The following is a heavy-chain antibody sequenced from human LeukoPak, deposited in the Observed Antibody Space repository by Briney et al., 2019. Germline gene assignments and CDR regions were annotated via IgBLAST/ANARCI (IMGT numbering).Heavy chain of an antibody. CDR2: ISSSSTYT. CDR1: VFTFSDYY. J-gene: IGHJ5*02. Sequence: GGSLRLSCAASVFTFSDYYMSEIRQAPGKGLECVSYISSSSTYTNYADSVKGRFTISRDNAKNSLYLQMNSLRAEDTAVYYCARIGSGTWFDPWGQATLVTVSS. CDR3: ARIGSGTWFDP. D-gene: IGHD1-1*01. V-gene: IGHV3-11*06.